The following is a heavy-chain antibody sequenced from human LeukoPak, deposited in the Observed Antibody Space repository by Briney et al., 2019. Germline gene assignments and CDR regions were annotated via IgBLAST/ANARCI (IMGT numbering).Heavy chain of an antibody. V-gene: IGHV1-69*05. D-gene: IGHD1-26*01. CDR3: ARGASGSYRGVDY. Sequence: GASVKVSCKASGGTFSSYAISWVRQAPGQGLEWMGGIIPIFGTANYAQKLQGRVTMTTDTSTSTAYMELRSLRSGDTAVYYCARGASGSYRGVDYWGQGTLVTVSS. CDR2: IIPIFGTA. J-gene: IGHJ4*02. CDR1: GGTFSSYA.